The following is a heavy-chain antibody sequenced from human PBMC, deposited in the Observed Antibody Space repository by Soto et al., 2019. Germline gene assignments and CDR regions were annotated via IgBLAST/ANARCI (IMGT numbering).Heavy chain of an antibody. J-gene: IGHJ4*02. CDR3: ARLLSFGELSLDY. D-gene: IGHD3-10*01. CDR2: INVAKGNT. V-gene: IGHV1-3*01. Sequence: ASVKVSCKPSGYTFTSYALHWVRQAPGQRLEWMGWINVAKGNTKYSQKFQGRVALTRDTTANTAYMELSSLRSEDTGVYYCARLLSFGELSLDYWGQGTLVTVPS. CDR1: GYTFTSYA.